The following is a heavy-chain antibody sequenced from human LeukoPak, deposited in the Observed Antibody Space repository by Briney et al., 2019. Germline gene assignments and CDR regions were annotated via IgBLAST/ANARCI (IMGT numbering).Heavy chain of an antibody. V-gene: IGHV1-18*01. D-gene: IGHD1-1*01. Sequence: ASVKVSCKTSHYTFTNYGISWVRQAPGQGLEWLGWISPYNGDTRYAQKLQGRFSMTTDTSTSTAYMELRSLRSDDTAVYYCARRMEYNWFDPWGQGTLVTVSS. CDR1: HYTFTNYG. CDR2: ISPYNGDT. J-gene: IGHJ5*02. CDR3: ARRMEYNWFDP.